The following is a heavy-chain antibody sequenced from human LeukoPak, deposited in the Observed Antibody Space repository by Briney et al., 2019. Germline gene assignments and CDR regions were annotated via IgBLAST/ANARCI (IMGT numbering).Heavy chain of an antibody. D-gene: IGHD1-26*01. CDR1: GGSISSGDYY. CDR2: IYYSGST. V-gene: IGHV4-61*08. J-gene: IGHJ3*02. Sequence: PSETLSLTCTVSGGSISSGDYYWRWIRQPPGKGLEWIGYIYYSGSTYYNPSLKGRVTISVDTSKNQFSLKLSSETAADTAVYYCARGQWELLFDIWGQGTMVTVSS. CDR3: ARGQWELLFDI.